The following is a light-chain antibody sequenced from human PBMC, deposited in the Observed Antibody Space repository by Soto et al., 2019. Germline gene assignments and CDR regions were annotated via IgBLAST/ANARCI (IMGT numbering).Light chain of an antibody. V-gene: IGKV2-28*01. CDR1: QSLLHSNGYNY. Sequence: DIVMTQSPLSLPVTPGEPASISCRSSQSLLHSNGYNYLDWYLQKPGQSPQLLIYLGSNRASGVPDRFSGSGSGSDFTLKISRVEAEDVGVYYCMGAVQTPLTFGGGTKVEIK. CDR3: MGAVQTPLT. J-gene: IGKJ4*01. CDR2: LGS.